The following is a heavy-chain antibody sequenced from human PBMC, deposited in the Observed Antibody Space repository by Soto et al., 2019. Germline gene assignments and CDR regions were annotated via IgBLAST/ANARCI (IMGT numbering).Heavy chain of an antibody. CDR2: IYGGGST. CDR1: GFTVSSNY. J-gene: IGHJ4*02. V-gene: IGHV3-53*01. D-gene: IGHD3-3*01. Sequence: PGGSLRLSCAASGFTVSSNYMSWVRQAPGKGLEWVSVIYGGGSTYYADSVKGRFTISRDNSKNTLYLQMNSLRAEDTAVYYCARARHYDFWSGYSKSLAFDYWGQGTLVPVSS. CDR3: ARARHYDFWSGYSKSLAFDY.